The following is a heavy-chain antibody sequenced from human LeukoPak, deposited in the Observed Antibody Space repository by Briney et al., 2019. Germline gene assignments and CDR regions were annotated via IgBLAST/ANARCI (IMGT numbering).Heavy chain of an antibody. Sequence: GRSPRLSCAASGFTFRSYTMHWVRQAPGKGLECVAVISYDGTNKYYADSVKGRFTISRDNSKNTLYLQMNSLRAEDTAEYYCARDNPTYGGAGYWGQGTLVTVSS. CDR3: ARDNPTYGGAGY. CDR1: GFTFRSYT. J-gene: IGHJ4*02. D-gene: IGHD4/OR15-4a*01. V-gene: IGHV3-30-3*01. CDR2: ISYDGTNK.